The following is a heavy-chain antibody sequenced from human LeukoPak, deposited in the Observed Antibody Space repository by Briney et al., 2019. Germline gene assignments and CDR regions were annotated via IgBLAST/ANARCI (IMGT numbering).Heavy chain of an antibody. Sequence: ASVKVSCKVSGYTLTELSMHWVRQAPGKVLEWMGGFDPEDGETIYAQKFQGRVTMTEDTSTDTAYMELSSLRSEDTAVYYCVTVYDYVWGSYDYWGQGTLVTVSS. CDR1: GYTLTELS. V-gene: IGHV1-24*01. D-gene: IGHD3-16*01. CDR3: VTVYDYVWGSYDY. J-gene: IGHJ4*02. CDR2: FDPEDGET.